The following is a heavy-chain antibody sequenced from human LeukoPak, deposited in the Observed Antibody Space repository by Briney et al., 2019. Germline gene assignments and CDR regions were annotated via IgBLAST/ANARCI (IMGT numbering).Heavy chain of an antibody. CDR3: ARGSNYYDSGGLVMD. CDR1: GFTFSSYS. CDR2: ITSSSNYI. V-gene: IGHV3-21*01. J-gene: IGHJ4*02. Sequence: KPGGSLRLSCAASGFTFSSYSMNWVRQAPGKGLEWVSSITSSSNYIYYTDSVKGRFTISRDNAKNSLYLQMNSLRAEDTAVYYCARGSNYYDSGGLVMDWGQGTLVTVSS. D-gene: IGHD3-22*01.